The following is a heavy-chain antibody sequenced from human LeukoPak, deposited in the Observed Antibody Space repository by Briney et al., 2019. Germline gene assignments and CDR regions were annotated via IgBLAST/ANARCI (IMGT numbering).Heavy chain of an antibody. D-gene: IGHD6-19*01. J-gene: IGHJ4*02. CDR3: AKDGTVAGYLDY. CDR1: GFTFSSYA. V-gene: IGHV3-23*01. Sequence: GGSLRLSCAASGFTFSSYAMSWVRQAPGKGLEWVSAISGSGGSTYYADSVKGRFTISKDNSKNTLYLQMNSLRAEDTAVYYCAKDGTVAGYLDYWGQGTLVTVSS. CDR2: ISGSGGST.